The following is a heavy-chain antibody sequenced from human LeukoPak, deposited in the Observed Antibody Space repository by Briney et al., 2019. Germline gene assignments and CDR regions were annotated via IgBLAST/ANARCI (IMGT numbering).Heavy chain of an antibody. D-gene: IGHD1/OR15-1a*01. CDR1: GVSINTYF. J-gene: IGHJ4*02. CDR2: VYYNGIT. Sequence: SGPTLVNPSETLFLTCTVSGVSINTYFWSWIRQPPGKGLEWIGYVYYNGITNYNPSLKSRVSISLDTSKNQFSLRLNSVTAAETAVYYCASQLGGTTFHWGQGTLVTVSS. V-gene: IGHV4-59*01. CDR3: ASQLGGTTFH.